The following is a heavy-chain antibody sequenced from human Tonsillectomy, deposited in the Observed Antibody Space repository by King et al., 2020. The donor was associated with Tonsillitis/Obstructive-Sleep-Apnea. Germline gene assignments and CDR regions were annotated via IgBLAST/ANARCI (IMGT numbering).Heavy chain of an antibody. CDR3: ARDITAIVGGYYYYYGMDV. D-gene: IGHD2-2*02. CDR1: GFTFSSYW. CDR2: IKQDGSEK. Sequence: VQLVESGGGLVQPGGSLRLSCAASGFTFSSYWMSWVRQAPGKGLEWVANIKQDGSEKYYVDSVKGRFTISRDNAKNSLYLQMNSLRAEDTAVYYCARDITAIVGGYYYYYGMDVWGQGTTVTVSS. V-gene: IGHV3-7*03. J-gene: IGHJ6*02.